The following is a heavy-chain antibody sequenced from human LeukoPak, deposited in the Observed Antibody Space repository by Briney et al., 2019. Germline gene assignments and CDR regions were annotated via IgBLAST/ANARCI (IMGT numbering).Heavy chain of an antibody. CDR2: INSNGGST. D-gene: IGHD6-19*01. CDR1: GFTFSSYA. J-gene: IGHJ4*02. Sequence: PGGSLRLSCSASGFTFSSYAIHWVRQAPGKGLEYVSAINSNGGSTYYADSVTGRFTISRDNSKNTLYLQMSSLRAEDTAVYYCVKVGSLAGTWGFDYWGQGTLVTVAS. CDR3: VKVGSLAGTWGFDY. V-gene: IGHV3-64D*06.